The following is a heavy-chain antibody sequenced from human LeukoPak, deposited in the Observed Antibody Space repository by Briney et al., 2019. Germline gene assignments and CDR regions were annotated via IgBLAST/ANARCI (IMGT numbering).Heavy chain of an antibody. J-gene: IGHJ6*03. CDR2: IYYSGST. CDR3: ARSEEGYCSGGSCYSYYYYMDV. Sequence: SETLSLTCTVSGVSISSYYWSWIRQPPGKGLEWIGYIYYSGSTNYNPSLKSRVTISVDTSKNQFSLKLSSVTAADTAVYYCARSEEGYCSGGSCYSYYYYMDVWGKGTTVTVSS. D-gene: IGHD2-15*01. V-gene: IGHV4-59*01. CDR1: GVSISSYY.